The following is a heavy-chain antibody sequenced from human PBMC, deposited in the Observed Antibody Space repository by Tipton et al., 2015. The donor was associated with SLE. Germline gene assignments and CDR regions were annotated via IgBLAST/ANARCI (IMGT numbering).Heavy chain of an antibody. CDR3: ARAISQQYSTIWSDY. CDR1: GYTFTSSG. V-gene: IGHV1-18*01. Sequence: QVQLVQSGAEVKKPGASVKVSCKASGYTFTSSGISWVRQAPGQGLEWMGWISGDNGNTNYAQKFQDRVMLTTDKTTTTAYMDLMSLTSDDTAVYYCARAISQQYSTIWSDYWGQGTLVTVSS. CDR2: ISGDNGNT. D-gene: IGHD2-2*01. J-gene: IGHJ4*02.